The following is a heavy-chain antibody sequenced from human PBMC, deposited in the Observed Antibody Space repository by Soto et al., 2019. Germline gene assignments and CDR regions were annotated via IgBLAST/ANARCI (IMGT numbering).Heavy chain of an antibody. CDR2: ISGNGGST. V-gene: IGHV3-23*01. CDR1: AFTFSNQA. D-gene: IGHD3-10*01. J-gene: IGHJ4*02. Sequence: EVHLLESGGGLVQPGGSLRLSCEASAFTFSNQAMSWVRQAPGKGLEWVSTISGNGGSTYYADSVTGRFTISRDNSKNTLYLQMNSLRDEDTAVYYCGPQILWFGELPDFDHWGQGTLVTVSS. CDR3: GPQILWFGELPDFDH.